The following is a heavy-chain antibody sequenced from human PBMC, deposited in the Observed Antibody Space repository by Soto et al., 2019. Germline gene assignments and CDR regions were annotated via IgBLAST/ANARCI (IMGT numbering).Heavy chain of an antibody. CDR3: AAAPTGYWYFDL. D-gene: IGHD4-17*01. Sequence: GASVKVSCKASGFTFTSSAVQWVRQARGQRLEWTGWIVVGSGNTNYAQKFQERVTITRDMSTSTAYMELSSLRSEDTAVYYCAAAPTGYWYFDLWGRGTLVTVSS. V-gene: IGHV1-58*01. CDR1: GFTFTSSA. CDR2: IVVGSGNT. J-gene: IGHJ2*01.